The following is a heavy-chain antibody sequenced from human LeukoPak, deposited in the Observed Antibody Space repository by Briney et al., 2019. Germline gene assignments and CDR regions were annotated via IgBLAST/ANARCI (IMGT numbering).Heavy chain of an antibody. CDR3: AKIGSSHDFDY. D-gene: IGHD1-26*01. CDR2: INPNSGAT. J-gene: IGHJ4*02. V-gene: IGHV1-2*06. Sequence: ASVKVSCKASGYTFTVYFIHWVRQAPGQGLEWMGRINPNSGATDYAQRFQGRVTMTRDTSISTAYMELSSLKSDDTAVYYCAKIGSSHDFDYWGQGTLITVSS. CDR1: GYTFTVYF.